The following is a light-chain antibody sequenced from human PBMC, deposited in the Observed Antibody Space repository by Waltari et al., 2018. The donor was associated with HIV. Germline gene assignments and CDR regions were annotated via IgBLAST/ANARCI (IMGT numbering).Light chain of an antibody. CDR3: SSYTSSSTRV. J-gene: IGLJ1*01. V-gene: IGLV2-14*01. Sequence: QSALTQPASVSGSPGQSITISSTGTSSDFGGYNYVPWYQQHPGKAPKLMIYEVSNRPSGVSNRFSGSKSDNTASLTISGLQAEDEADYYCSSYTSSSTRVFGTGTKVTVL. CDR1: SSDFGGYNY. CDR2: EVS.